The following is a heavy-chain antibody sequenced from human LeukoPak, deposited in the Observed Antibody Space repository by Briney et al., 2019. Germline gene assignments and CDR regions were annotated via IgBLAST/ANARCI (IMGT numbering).Heavy chain of an antibody. CDR3: ARVKGSYCSDY. CDR2: ISNSGSTI. D-gene: IGHD1-26*01. V-gene: IGHV3-48*04. J-gene: IGHJ4*02. Sequence: PGGSLRLSCAASGFTFSSYAMSWVRQAPGKGLEWVSYISNSGSTIYYADSVKGRFTISRDNAKNSLYLQMNSLRAEDTAVYYCARVKGSYCSDYWGQGTLVTVSS. CDR1: GFTFSSYA.